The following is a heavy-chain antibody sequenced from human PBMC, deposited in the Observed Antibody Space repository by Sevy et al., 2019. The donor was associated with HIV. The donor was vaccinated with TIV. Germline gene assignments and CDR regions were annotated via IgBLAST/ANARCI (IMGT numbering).Heavy chain of an antibody. J-gene: IGHJ4*02. D-gene: IGHD2-21*01. CDR2: LKNKASGGTV. Sequence: GSLRLSCTASGVTFGDYTMNWVRQAPGKGLEWVAFLKNKASGGTVDHAASVKGRFTISRDDSKSIVYLQMNDLKTEDTAVYYCTRWKGLQSIFDFWGQGVLVTVSS. CDR3: TRWKGLQSIFDF. V-gene: IGHV3-49*04. CDR1: GVTFGDYT.